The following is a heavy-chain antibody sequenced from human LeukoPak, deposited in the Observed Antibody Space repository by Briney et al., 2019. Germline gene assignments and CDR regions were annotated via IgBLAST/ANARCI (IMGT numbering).Heavy chain of an antibody. CDR3: ARMNRGNYFDY. Sequence: SGPALVKPTQTLTLTCTFSGFSLNASGMCVSWIRQPPGKALEWLARIDWDDDTYYSTSLNTRLTISKDTPKNQVVLTMTNMDPVDTATYYCARMNRGNYFDYWGQGTLVTVSP. CDR2: IDWDDDT. V-gene: IGHV2-70*11. D-gene: IGHD7-27*01. J-gene: IGHJ4*02. CDR1: GFSLNASGMC.